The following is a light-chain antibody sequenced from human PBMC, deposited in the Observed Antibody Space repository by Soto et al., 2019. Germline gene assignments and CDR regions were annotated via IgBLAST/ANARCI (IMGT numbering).Light chain of an antibody. V-gene: IGLV4-69*01. J-gene: IGLJ2*01. CDR2: LNSDGSH. Sequence: QAVVTQSPSASASLGASVKLTCTLSSGHSSYAIAWHQQQPEKGPRYLMKLNSDGSHSKGDGIPDRFSGSSSGAERYLTISSRQSEDEADYYCQTWGTGPYVVFGGGTKVTVL. CDR3: QTWGTGPYVV. CDR1: SGHSSYA.